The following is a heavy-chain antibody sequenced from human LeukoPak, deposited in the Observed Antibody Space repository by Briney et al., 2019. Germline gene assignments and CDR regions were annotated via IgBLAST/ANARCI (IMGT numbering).Heavy chain of an antibody. Sequence: SQTLSLTCAVSGGSISSGGYSWSWIRQPPGKGLEWIGYIYHSGSTYYNPSLKSRVTISVARSKNQFSLKLSSVTAADTAVYYCARFDLRFFDYWGQGTLVTVSS. CDR1: GGSISSGGYS. D-gene: IGHD3-3*01. J-gene: IGHJ4*02. V-gene: IGHV4-30-2*01. CDR2: IYHSGST. CDR3: ARFDLRFFDY.